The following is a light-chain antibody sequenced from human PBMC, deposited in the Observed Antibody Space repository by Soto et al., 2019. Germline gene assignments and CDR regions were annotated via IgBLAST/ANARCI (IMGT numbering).Light chain of an antibody. CDR1: QSVSSSY. V-gene: IGKV3-20*01. CDR3: QQYGSSPGYMYT. CDR2: GAS. Sequence: EIVLTQSPGTLSLSPGERATLSCRASQSVSSSYLAWYQQKPGQAPRLLIYGASSRATVIPDRFSGSGSGTDFTLTISRLEPEDFAVYYCQQYGSSPGYMYTFGQGTKLEIK. J-gene: IGKJ2*01.